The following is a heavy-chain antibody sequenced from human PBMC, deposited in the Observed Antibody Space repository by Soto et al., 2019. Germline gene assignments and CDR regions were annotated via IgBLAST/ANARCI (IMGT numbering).Heavy chain of an antibody. CDR2: IYPGDSDT. CDR3: ARPPPRIAAAGTVYYYGMDV. D-gene: IGHD6-13*01. J-gene: IGHJ6*02. CDR1: GYSFTSYW. V-gene: IGHV5-51*01. Sequence: GESLKISCKGSGYSFTSYWIGWVRQMPGKGLEWMGIIYPGDSDTRYSPSFQGQVTISADKSISTAYLQWSSLKASDTAMYYCARPPPRIAAAGTVYYYGMDVWGQGTTVTVSS.